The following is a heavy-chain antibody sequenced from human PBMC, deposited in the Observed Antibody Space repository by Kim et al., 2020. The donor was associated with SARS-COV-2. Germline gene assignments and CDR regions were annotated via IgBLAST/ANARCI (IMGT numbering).Heavy chain of an antibody. Sequence: GGSLRLSCAASGFTFSSYEMNWVRQAPGKGLEWVSYIIGSGTTIYYAYSVRGRFTISRDNDKNTLYLQMNSLRAEDTEVYYCAREPNYRPIDYWGQG. CDR2: IIGSGTTI. D-gene: IGHD1-7*01. J-gene: IGHJ4*02. CDR1: GFTFSSYE. V-gene: IGHV3-48*03. CDR3: AREPNYRPIDY.